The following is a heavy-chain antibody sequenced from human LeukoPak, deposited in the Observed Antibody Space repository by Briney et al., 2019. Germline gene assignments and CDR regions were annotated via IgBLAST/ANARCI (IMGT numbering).Heavy chain of an antibody. D-gene: IGHD4-17*01. J-gene: IGHJ6*03. CDR3: ARAPLEVTTWYYYYYMDV. Sequence: PSETLSLTCTVSGYSISSGYYWGWIRQPAGKGLEWIGRIYTSGSTNYNPSLKSRVTISVDTSKNQFSLKLSSVTAADTAVYYCARAPLEVTTWYYYYYMDVWGKGTTVTISS. CDR1: GYSISSGYY. CDR2: IYTSGST. V-gene: IGHV4-61*02.